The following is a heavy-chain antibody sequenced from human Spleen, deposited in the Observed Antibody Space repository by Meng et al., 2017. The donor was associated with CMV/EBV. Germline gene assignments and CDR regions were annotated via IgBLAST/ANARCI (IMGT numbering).Heavy chain of an antibody. CDR2: IKSKTDGGTI. CDR3: TADPPGDSPYFDY. J-gene: IGHJ4*02. V-gene: IGHV3-15*01. D-gene: IGHD2-21*02. Sequence: SGFTFSDSAMHWVRQASGKGLEWVGRIKSKTDGGTIDYAAPVKGRFTVSRDDSRNTLYLQMNTLKTEDTAVYYCTADPPGDSPYFDYWGQGTLVTVSS. CDR1: GFTFSDSA.